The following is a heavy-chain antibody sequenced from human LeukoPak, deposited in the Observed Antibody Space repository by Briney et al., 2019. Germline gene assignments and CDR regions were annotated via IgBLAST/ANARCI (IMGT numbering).Heavy chain of an antibody. CDR2: IYYSGST. CDR1: GGSISSYY. Sequence: PSETLSLTCTVSGGSISSYYWSWIRQPPGKGLEWIGYIYYSGSTNYNPSLKSRVTISVDTSKNQFSLELSSVTAADTAVYYCARESSSWYPYYYGMDVWGQGTTVTVSS. J-gene: IGHJ6*02. D-gene: IGHD6-13*01. V-gene: IGHV4-59*01. CDR3: ARESSSWYPYYYGMDV.